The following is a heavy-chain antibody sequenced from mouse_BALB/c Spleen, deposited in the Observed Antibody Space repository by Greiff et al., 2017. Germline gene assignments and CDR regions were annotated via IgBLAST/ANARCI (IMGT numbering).Heavy chain of an antibody. J-gene: IGHJ2*01. V-gene: IGHV3-2*02. Sequence: VQLQQSGPGLVKPSQSLSLTCTVTGYSITSDYAWNWIRQFPGNKLEWMGYISYSGSTSYNPSLKSRISITRDTSKNQFFLQLNSVTTEDTATYYCARCPHGYDYFDYWGQGTTLTVSS. CDR1: GYSITSDYA. CDR2: ISYSGST. CDR3: ARCPHGYDYFDY. D-gene: IGHD1-2*01.